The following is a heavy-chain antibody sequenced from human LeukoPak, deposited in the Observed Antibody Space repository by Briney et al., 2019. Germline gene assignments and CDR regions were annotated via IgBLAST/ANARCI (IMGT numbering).Heavy chain of an antibody. V-gene: IGHV4-61*02. D-gene: IGHD3-3*01. CDR1: GGSISSGSYY. J-gene: IGHJ6*03. Sequence: SETLSLTCTVSGGSISSGSYYWSWIRQPAGKGLEWIGRIYTSGSTNYNPSLKSRVTISVDTSKNQFSLKLSSVTAADTAVYYCARDYDFWSGYNYYYYMDVWGKGTTVTVSS. CDR3: ARDYDFWSGYNYYYYMDV. CDR2: IYTSGST.